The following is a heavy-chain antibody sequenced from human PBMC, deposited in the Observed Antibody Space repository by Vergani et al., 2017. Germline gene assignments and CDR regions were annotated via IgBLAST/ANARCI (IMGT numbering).Heavy chain of an antibody. V-gene: IGHV4-59*01. CDR2: IYSSGST. D-gene: IGHD1-1*01. Sequence: QVHLQESGPGLVKPSETLSLTCTVSGGSISNYYWSWIRQPPGKGLEWIGYIYSSGSTNYSPSLKSRVTISLDTSKNQFSLKLSSVTAADTAVYFCARDPPTGTGTFDIWGQGTMVTVSS. J-gene: IGHJ3*02. CDR3: ARDPPTGTGTFDI. CDR1: GGSISNYY.